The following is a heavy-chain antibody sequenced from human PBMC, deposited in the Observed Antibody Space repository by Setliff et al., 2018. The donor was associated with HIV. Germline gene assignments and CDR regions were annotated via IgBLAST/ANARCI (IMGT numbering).Heavy chain of an antibody. J-gene: IGHJ4*02. D-gene: IGHD3-3*01. CDR1: GGTFSSYA. CDR3: ARGGSGYYDFWSGSSAFEY. V-gene: IGHV1-69*13. CDR2: IIPMFGTA. Sequence: ASVKVSCKASGGTFSSYAINWVRQAPGQGLEWMGGIIPMFGTAHYAQKFQGRVTITADESTTTAYMELSSLRSEDTAVFYCARGGSGYYDFWSGSSAFEYWGQGTLVTVS.